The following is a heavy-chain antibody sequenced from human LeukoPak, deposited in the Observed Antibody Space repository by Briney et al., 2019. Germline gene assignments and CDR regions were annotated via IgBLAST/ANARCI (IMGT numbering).Heavy chain of an antibody. D-gene: IGHD1-26*01. CDR3: ATPLKGVGGRDY. J-gene: IGHJ4*02. CDR2: MNPDNGDT. V-gene: IGHV1-2*02. Sequence: ASVKVSCKASGCMFTDYYIHWVRRAPGQGLEWMGWMNPDNGDTNYAQKFQGRVTMTRDTSISTAYMELSSLRSDDTAVYYCATPLKGVGGRDYWGQGTLVTVSS. CDR1: GCMFTDYY.